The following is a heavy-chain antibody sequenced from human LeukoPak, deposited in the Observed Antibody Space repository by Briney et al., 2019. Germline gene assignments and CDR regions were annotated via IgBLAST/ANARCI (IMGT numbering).Heavy chain of an antibody. CDR1: GFTFSSYA. CDR3: AKGRGTTVTSAANY. Sequence: GGSLRLSCAASGFTFSSYAMSWVRQAPGKGLEWVSSISGSNDNTYYADSVKDRFTISRDNSKNTLSLQMNSLRAEDTAVYYCAKGRGTTVTSAANYWGQGSLVTVSS. V-gene: IGHV3-23*01. D-gene: IGHD4-17*01. CDR2: ISGSNDNT. J-gene: IGHJ4*02.